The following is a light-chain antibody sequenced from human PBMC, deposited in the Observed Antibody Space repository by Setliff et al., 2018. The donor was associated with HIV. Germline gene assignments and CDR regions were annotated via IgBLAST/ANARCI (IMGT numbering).Light chain of an antibody. Sequence: QSALAQPRSVSGSTGQSVTISCTGTSSDVGGYNFVSWYQQRPGKAPKLMIYDVTKRPSGVPDRFSGSKSGNTASLTISGLQAEDEADYYCCSYAGSHTFVFGTGTKV. CDR2: DVT. CDR3: CSYAGSHTFV. CDR1: SSDVGGYNF. J-gene: IGLJ1*01. V-gene: IGLV2-11*01.